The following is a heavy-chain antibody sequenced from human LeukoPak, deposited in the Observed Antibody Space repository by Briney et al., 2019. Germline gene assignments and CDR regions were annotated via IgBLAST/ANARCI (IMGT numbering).Heavy chain of an antibody. D-gene: IGHD3-16*01. CDR1: GFTFSRYG. J-gene: IGHJ4*02. V-gene: IGHV3-33*01. Sequence: QPGRSLRLSCAASGFTFSRYGMHWVRQAPGKGLEWVAVIWYDGSNKYYADSVKGRFTVSRDNSKNTLYLQLNSLRAEDTAVYYCARDFTLDYWGQGTLVTVSS. CDR2: IWYDGSNK. CDR3: ARDFTLDY.